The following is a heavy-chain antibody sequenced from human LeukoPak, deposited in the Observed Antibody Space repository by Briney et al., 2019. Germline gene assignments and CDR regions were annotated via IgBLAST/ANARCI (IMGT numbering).Heavy chain of an antibody. V-gene: IGHV3-33*01. CDR1: GFIFSHYG. CDR3: ARDAQRGFGYSNSLEY. J-gene: IGHJ4*01. Sequence: GGSLRLSCAASGFIFSHYGMHWVRQAPGKGLEWVAVIWSDGSNRFYAGSVKGRFTISRDNSQNTVFLQMNSLRVEDTAMYYCARDAQRGFGYSNSLEYWGHGTLVTVSS. D-gene: IGHD4-11*01. CDR2: IWSDGSNR.